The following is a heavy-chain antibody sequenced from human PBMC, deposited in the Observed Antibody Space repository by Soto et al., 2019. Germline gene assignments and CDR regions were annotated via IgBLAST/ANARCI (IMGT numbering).Heavy chain of an antibody. J-gene: IGHJ4*02. CDR1: GFTFSSYA. CDR2: ISGSGGST. CDR3: AKDQGSVVVVAATLFHY. Sequence: EVQLLESGGGLVQPGGSLRLSCAASGFTFSSYAMSWVRQAPGKGLEWVSAISGSGGSTYYADSVKGRFTISRDNYKNTLYLQMNSLRAEDTAVYYCAKDQGSVVVVAATLFHYWGQGTLVTVSS. D-gene: IGHD2-15*01. V-gene: IGHV3-23*01.